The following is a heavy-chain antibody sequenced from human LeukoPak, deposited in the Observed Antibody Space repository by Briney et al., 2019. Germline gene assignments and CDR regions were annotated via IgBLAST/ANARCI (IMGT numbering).Heavy chain of an antibody. CDR2: ISYDGSNK. V-gene: IGHV3-30-3*01. CDR1: GFTFSSYA. J-gene: IGHJ6*02. D-gene: IGHD2-15*01. CDR3: ARDSNDVVVVAATTYYYYGMDV. Sequence: GRSLRLSCAASGFTFSSYAMHWVRQAPGKGLEGVAVISYDGSNKYYADSVKGRFTICRDNSKNTLYLQLNRLRAEDTAVYYCARDSNDVVVVAATTYYYYGMDVWGQGTTVTVSS.